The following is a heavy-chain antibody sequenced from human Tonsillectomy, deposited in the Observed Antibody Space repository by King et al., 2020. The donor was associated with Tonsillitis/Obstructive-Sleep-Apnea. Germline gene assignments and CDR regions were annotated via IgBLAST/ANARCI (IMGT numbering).Heavy chain of an antibody. J-gene: IGHJ5*02. CDR1: GDAFTTYG. Sequence: VQLVESGAEVKKPGASVKVSCKASGDAFTTYGITWVRQAPGQGLEWMGWIGAHNGDTNYAQKLQGRVTMTTDTSTSTAYMELRTLRSDDTALYYCASNHGSGYVPGWFDPWGQGTLVTVSS. CDR3: ASNHGSGYVPGWFDP. V-gene: IGHV1-18*01. CDR2: IGAHNGDT. D-gene: IGHD3-10*01.